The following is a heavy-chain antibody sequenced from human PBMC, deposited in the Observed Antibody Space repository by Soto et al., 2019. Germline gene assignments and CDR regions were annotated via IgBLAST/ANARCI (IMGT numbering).Heavy chain of an antibody. CDR1: GDTFTSYS. D-gene: IGHD5-18*01. CDR3: ARDLDTAMVLTTGTFDY. J-gene: IGHJ4*02. Sequence: ASVKVSWKASGDTFTSYSMHWVRQAPGQGLEWMGIINPSGGSTSYAQKFQGRVTMTRDTSTSTVYMELSSLRSEDTAVYYCARDLDTAMVLTTGTFDYWGQGTLVTVSS. V-gene: IGHV1-46*01. CDR2: INPSGGST.